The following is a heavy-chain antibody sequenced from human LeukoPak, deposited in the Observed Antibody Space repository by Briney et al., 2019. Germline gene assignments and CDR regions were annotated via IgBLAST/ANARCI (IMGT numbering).Heavy chain of an antibody. D-gene: IGHD3-10*02. V-gene: IGHV3-21*01. CDR3: AELGITMIGGV. CDR2: ISSSTSYI. CDR1: GSTFSIFS. Sequence: PGGSLRLSCVASGSTFSIFSMSWVRQAPGKGLEWISSISSSTSYIYYADSVKGRFTISRDNAKKSLYLQMNSLRAEDTAVYYCAELGITMIGGVWGKGTTVTISS. J-gene: IGHJ6*04.